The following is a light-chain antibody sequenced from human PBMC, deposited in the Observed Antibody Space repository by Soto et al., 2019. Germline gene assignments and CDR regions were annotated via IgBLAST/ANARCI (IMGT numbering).Light chain of an antibody. CDR3: QQYDNYPLT. V-gene: IGKV1-5*01. CDR1: QSVRSW. CDR2: DAS. Sequence: DIQMTQSPSTLHASEGDRVTITCRASQSVRSWLAWYQQKPGRAPKFLIYDASSLESGVPSRFSGSGSGTEFTLTISNLQPDDFATYYCQQYDNYPLTFGGGTKVDIK. J-gene: IGKJ4*01.